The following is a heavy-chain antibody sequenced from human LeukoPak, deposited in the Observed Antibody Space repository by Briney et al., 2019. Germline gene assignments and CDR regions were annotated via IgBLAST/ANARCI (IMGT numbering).Heavy chain of an antibody. D-gene: IGHD3-22*01. V-gene: IGHV4-30-4*01. CDR2: IYYSGST. CDR3: ARDMIVVDAIDY. J-gene: IGHJ4*02. Sequence: SETLSLTCTVSGGSISSGDYYWSWIRQPPGKGLEWIGYIYYSGSTYYNPSLKSRVTISVDTSKNQFSLKLSSVTAADTAVYYCARDMIVVDAIDYWGQGTLVTVSS. CDR1: GGSISSGDYY.